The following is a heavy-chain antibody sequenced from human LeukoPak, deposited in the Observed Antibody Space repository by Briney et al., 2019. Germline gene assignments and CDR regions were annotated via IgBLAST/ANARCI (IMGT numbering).Heavy chain of an antibody. CDR3: AKDSPRYCSSTSCSPFDY. D-gene: IGHD2-2*01. J-gene: IGHJ4*02. V-gene: IGHV3-30*02. CDR1: GFTFSSYG. CDR2: IRYDGSNK. Sequence: GGSLRLSCAASGFTFSSYGMHWVRQAPGKGLEWVAFIRYDGSNKYYADSVKGRFTISRDNSKNTLYLQMNSLRAEDTAVYYCAKDSPRYCSSTSCSPFDYWGQGTLVTVSS.